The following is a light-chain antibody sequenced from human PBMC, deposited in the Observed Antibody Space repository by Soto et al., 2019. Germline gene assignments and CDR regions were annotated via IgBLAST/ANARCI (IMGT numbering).Light chain of an antibody. Sequence: IVMTQSPATLSVSPGERATLSCRASQSMDNKLAWYQQRPGQAPRLLIYGASIRAPGIPARFSGSGSGTEFTLTISGLQTEDFGVYYCQQYKDWRTFGQGTNVEIK. V-gene: IGKV3-15*01. CDR1: QSMDNK. CDR3: QQYKDWRT. CDR2: GAS. J-gene: IGKJ1*01.